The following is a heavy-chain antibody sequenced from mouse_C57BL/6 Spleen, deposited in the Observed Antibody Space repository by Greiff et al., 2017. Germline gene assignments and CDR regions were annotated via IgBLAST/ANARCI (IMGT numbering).Heavy chain of an antibody. Sequence: EVKLQESGGGLVQPGGSLKLSCAASGFTFSDYYMYWVRQTPEKRLEWVAYISNGGGSTYYPDTVKGRFTISRDNAKNTLYLQMSRLKSEDTAMYYCARRGLREYFDVWGTGTTVTVSS. D-gene: IGHD2-4*01. CDR3: ARRGLREYFDV. V-gene: IGHV5-12*01. J-gene: IGHJ1*03. CDR2: ISNGGGST. CDR1: GFTFSDYY.